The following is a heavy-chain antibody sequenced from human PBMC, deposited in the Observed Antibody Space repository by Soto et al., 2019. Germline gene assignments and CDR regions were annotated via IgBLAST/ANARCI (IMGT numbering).Heavy chain of an antibody. CDR1: GGTFSSYA. D-gene: IGHD6-13*01. Sequence: QVQLVQSGAEVKKPGSSVKVSCKASGGTFSSYAISWVRQAPGQGLEWMGGIIPIVGTGNYAQNFQGRVTISADESTSTAYMEQSSLKPEDTAMYYFARDMRAAGRPGMDVWGQGTPVTVSS. CDR2: IIPIVGTG. CDR3: ARDMRAAGRPGMDV. J-gene: IGHJ6*02. V-gene: IGHV1-69*01.